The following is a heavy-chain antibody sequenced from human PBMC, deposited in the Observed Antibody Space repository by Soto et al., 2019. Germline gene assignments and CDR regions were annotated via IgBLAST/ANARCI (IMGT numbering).Heavy chain of an antibody. CDR1: GYTLTELS. D-gene: IGHD3-9*01. CDR3: ATGPILRYFDWSNWFDP. CDR2: FDPEDGET. J-gene: IGHJ5*02. V-gene: IGHV1-24*01. Sequence: GASVKVSCEVSGYTLTELSMHWVRQAPGKGLEWMGGFDPEDGETIYAQKFQGRVTMTEDTSTDTAYMELSSLRSEDTAVYYCATGPILRYFDWSNWFDPWGQGTLVTVSS.